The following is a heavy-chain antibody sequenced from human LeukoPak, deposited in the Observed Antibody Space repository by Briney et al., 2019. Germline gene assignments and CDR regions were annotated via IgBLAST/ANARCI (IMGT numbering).Heavy chain of an antibody. CDR2: ISYDGSNK. Sequence: GRSLRLSCAASGFTFCSYAMHWVRQAPGKGLEWVAVISYDGSNKYYADSVKGRFTISRDNSKNTLYLQMNSLRAEDTAVYYCARGGESWGQGTLVTVSS. V-gene: IGHV3-30-3*01. D-gene: IGHD3-16*01. CDR3: ARGGES. CDR1: GFTFCSYA. J-gene: IGHJ5*02.